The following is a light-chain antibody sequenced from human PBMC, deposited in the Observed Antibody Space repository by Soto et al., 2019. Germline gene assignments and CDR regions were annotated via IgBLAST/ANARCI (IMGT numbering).Light chain of an antibody. CDR1: QRFNAT. CDR3: QQRSNWPPLT. Sequence: EIVLTQSPATLSLSPGERATLSCRPGQRFNATLAWYQHKPGQAPRLLIYGASNRATGIPARFSGSGSGTDFTLTISSLEPEDFAVYYCQQRSNWPPLTFGQGTRLEIK. V-gene: IGKV3-11*01. J-gene: IGKJ5*01. CDR2: GAS.